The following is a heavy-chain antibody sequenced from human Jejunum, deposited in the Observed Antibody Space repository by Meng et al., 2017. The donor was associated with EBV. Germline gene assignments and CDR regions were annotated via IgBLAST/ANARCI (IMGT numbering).Heavy chain of an antibody. CDR2: IYHGGGT. Sequence: VLLQESGPRLEKPSGTLSLTCVVSGGSISDNDWWSWVRQPPGKGLEWLGEIYHGGGTNYNPSLESRVTISVDKSKNQFSLKLNSVTVADTAVYYCAGNGYYALEYWGPGILVTVSS. J-gene: IGHJ4*02. CDR3: AGNGYYALEY. V-gene: IGHV4-4*02. CDR1: GGSISDNDW. D-gene: IGHD3-22*01.